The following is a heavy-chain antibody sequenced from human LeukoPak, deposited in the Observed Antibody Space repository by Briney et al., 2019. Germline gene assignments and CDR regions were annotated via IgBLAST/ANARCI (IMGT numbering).Heavy chain of an antibody. J-gene: IGHJ6*02. D-gene: IGHD2-15*01. Sequence: PSETLSLTCTVSPGSISSGGYYWSWIRQHPGKGLEWIGYIYYSGSTYYNPSLKGRVTISVDTSKNQFSLILSSVTAADTAVYYCARSGSTRSYSYYGMDVWGQGTTITVSS. CDR3: ARSGSTRSYSYYGMDV. CDR2: IYYSGST. CDR1: PGSISSGGYY. V-gene: IGHV4-31*03.